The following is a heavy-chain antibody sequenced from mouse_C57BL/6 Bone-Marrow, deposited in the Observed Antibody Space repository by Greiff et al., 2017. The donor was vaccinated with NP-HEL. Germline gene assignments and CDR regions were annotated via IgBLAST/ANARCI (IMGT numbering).Heavy chain of an antibody. CDR3: ARKGGYLLYARDY. Sequence: VQLQQSGPGLVQPSQSLSITCTVSGFSLTSYGVHWVRQSPGTGLEWLGVIWSGGSTDYTAAFISRLSISKDNSKSQVFFKMNSLQSYYTAIYDCARKGGYLLYARDYWGQGTSVTVSS. J-gene: IGHJ4*01. V-gene: IGHV2-2*03. D-gene: IGHD2-2*01. CDR2: IWSGGST. CDR1: GFSLTSYG.